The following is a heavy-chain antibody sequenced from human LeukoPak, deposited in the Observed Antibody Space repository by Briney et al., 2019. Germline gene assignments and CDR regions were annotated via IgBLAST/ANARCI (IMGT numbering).Heavy chain of an antibody. CDR2: INTNTGNP. Sequence: ASVKVSCKASGYTFTSYGISWVRQAPGQGLEWMGWINTNTGNPTYAQGFTGRFVFSLDTSVSTAYLQISSLKAEDTAVYYCAREGKRYNWNYGDDYWGQGTLVTVSS. J-gene: IGHJ4*02. D-gene: IGHD1-7*01. V-gene: IGHV7-4-1*02. CDR3: AREGKRYNWNYGDDY. CDR1: GYTFTSYG.